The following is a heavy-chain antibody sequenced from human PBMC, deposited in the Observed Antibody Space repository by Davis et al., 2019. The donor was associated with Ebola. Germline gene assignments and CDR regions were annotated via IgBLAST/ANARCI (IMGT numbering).Heavy chain of an antibody. Sequence: PSETLSLTCAISGASVSSGGWNWIRQSPSRGLEWVGRTYYNSKWYIDYAVSVKSRITINPDTSKNQFSRQLNSVTPEDTALYYCARGWFRGGMDVWGEGTTVTVSS. V-gene: IGHV6-1*01. J-gene: IGHJ6*04. CDR2: TYYNSKWYI. D-gene: IGHD3-10*01. CDR3: ARGWFRGGMDV. CDR1: GASVSSGG.